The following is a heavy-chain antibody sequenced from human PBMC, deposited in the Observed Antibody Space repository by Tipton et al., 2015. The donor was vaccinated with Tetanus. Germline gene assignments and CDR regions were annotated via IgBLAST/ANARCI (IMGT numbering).Heavy chain of an antibody. Sequence: TLSLTCAVYGGAFSGHYWTWIRQAPGKGLEWIGEIHPSGSTNYNASLRGRVTMSVDLTRKHVFLRMTSVTAADTAVYYCARSIAAASVWPVDYWGPGTQVTVSS. V-gene: IGHV4-34*01. CDR2: IHPSGST. J-gene: IGHJ4*02. D-gene: IGHD2-2*01. CDR3: ARSIAAASVWPVDY. CDR1: GGAFSGHY.